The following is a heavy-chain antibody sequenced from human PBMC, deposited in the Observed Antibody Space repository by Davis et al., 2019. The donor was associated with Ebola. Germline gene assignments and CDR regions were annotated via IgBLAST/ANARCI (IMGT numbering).Heavy chain of an antibody. J-gene: IGHJ4*02. D-gene: IGHD3/OR15-3a*01. CDR2: ILSSGTT. CDR1: GGSINKYY. V-gene: IGHV4-59*01. CDR3: ARDRYNFWTGALDS. Sequence: SETLSLTCTVSGGSINKYYWSWIRQPPGKGLEWIGSILSSGTTNYNPSLKSRLTMSVDTSRNQFSLDLTSVSAADTAVYYCARDRYNFWTGALDSWGRGTLVTVSS.